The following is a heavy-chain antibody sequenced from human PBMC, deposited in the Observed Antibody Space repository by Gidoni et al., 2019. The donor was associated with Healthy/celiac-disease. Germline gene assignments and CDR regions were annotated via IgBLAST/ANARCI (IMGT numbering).Heavy chain of an antibody. V-gene: IGHV1-69*01. CDR3: ARGSGYSFPLDI. Sequence: GRVTITADESTSTAYMELSSLRSEDTAVYYCARGSGYSFPLDIWGQGTMVTVSS. J-gene: IGHJ3*02. D-gene: IGHD5-18*01.